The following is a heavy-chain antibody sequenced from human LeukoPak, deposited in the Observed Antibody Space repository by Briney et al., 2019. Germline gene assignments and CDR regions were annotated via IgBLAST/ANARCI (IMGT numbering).Heavy chain of an antibody. Sequence: SETLSLTCAVYGGSFSGYYWSWIRQPPGKGLEWIGEINHSGSTNYNPSLKSRVTISVDTSKNQFSLKLSSVTAADTAVYYCARGPRLNSWGGYRYYYYMDVWGKGTTVTVSS. J-gene: IGHJ6*03. D-gene: IGHD3-3*01. V-gene: IGHV4-34*01. CDR1: GGSFSGYY. CDR3: ARGPRLNSWGGYRYYYYMDV. CDR2: INHSGST.